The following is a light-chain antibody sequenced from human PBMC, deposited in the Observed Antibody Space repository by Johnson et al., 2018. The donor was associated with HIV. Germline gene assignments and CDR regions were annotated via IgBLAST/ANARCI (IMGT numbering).Light chain of an antibody. CDR1: SSNIGNNY. CDR2: DNS. J-gene: IGLJ1*01. CDR3: GTWDSSLSAEV. Sequence: QSVLTQPPSVSAAPGQKVTISCSGSSSNIGNNYVSWYQQLPGTAPKLLVYDNSKRPSGIPDRFSDTKSGTSATLGITGLQTGDEADYYCGTWDSSLSAEVFGTGTKVTVL. V-gene: IGLV1-51*01.